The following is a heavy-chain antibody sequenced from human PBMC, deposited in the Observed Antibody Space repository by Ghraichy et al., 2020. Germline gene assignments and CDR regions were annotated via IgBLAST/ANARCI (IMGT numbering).Heavy chain of an antibody. CDR2: TYYRSKWYN. J-gene: IGHJ4*02. CDR3: ARDPGGDSYGPWRD. V-gene: IGHV6-1*01. D-gene: IGHD5-18*01. Sequence: SQTLSLTCAISGDSVSRNGVAWNWIRQSPSRGLEWLGRTYYRSKWYNDYAVSVRGRMTINQDTSKNQFSLQLESVIPEDTAVYYCARDPGGDSYGPWRDWGRGTLVTVSS. CDR1: GDSVSRNGVA.